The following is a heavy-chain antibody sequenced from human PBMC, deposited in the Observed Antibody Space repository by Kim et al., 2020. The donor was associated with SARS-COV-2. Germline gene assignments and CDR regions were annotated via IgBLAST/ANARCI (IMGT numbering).Heavy chain of an antibody. CDR3: SRVYAGVGCD. Sequence: GGSLRLSCTASGFTFGDYAMSWFRQAPGKGLEWVGFIRSKTYGGTTEYAASVKGRFTISRDDSKSIAYLQMNSLKIEDTAVYYCSRVYAGVGCDWGQGTLVTVSS. CDR2: IRSKTYGGTT. J-gene: IGHJ4*02. V-gene: IGHV3-49*03. CDR1: GFTFGDYA. D-gene: IGHD3-10*01.